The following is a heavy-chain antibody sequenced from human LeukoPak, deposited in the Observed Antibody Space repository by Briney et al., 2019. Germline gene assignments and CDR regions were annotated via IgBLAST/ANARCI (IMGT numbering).Heavy chain of an antibody. CDR2: INMDGSIT. CDR3: AKIGVIGNWYYDV. CDR1: GFTFSNYW. Sequence: GGSLTLSCAASGFTFSNYWMHWVRQAPGKGLVWVSRINMDGSITSYADSVKGRFTISRDNSKTTLYLQMNSLRAGDTAIYHCAKIGVIGNWYYDVWGRGTLVTVSS. V-gene: IGHV3-74*01. D-gene: IGHD3-10*01. J-gene: IGHJ2*01.